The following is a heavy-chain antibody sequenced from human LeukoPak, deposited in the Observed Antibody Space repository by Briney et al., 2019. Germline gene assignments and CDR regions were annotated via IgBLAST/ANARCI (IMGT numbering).Heavy chain of an antibody. J-gene: IGHJ4*02. CDR1: GGSISSSNW. CDR3: ARVVVPAAYFDY. D-gene: IGHD2-2*01. V-gene: IGHV4-4*02. Sequence: KSSETLSLTCAVSGGSISSSNWWSWVRQPPGEGLEWIGYIYYSGSTNYNPSLKSRVTISVDTSKNQFSLKLSSVTAADTAVYYCARVVVPAAYFDYWGQGTLVTVSS. CDR2: IYYSGST.